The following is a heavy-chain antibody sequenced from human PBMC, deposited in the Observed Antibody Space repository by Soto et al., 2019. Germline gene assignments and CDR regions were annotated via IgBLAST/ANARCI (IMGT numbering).Heavy chain of an antibody. Sequence: QLQLVESGGGLVKPGGSLRLSCAASGFTFSDYFMSWIRQAPGKGLEWVSYISSSSRYTNYADSVKGRFTISRDNAKNSLYLQMNSLRAEDTAVYYCASLRAGYYDILTGFGAFDIWGQGTMGTVSS. CDR1: GFTFSDYF. CDR3: ASLRAGYYDILTGFGAFDI. J-gene: IGHJ3*02. V-gene: IGHV3-11*06. CDR2: ISSSSRYT. D-gene: IGHD3-9*01.